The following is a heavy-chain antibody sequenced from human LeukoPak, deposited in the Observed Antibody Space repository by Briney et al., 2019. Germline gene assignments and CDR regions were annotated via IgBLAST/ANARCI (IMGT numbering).Heavy chain of an antibody. Sequence: PSETLSLTCAVYGGSFSGYYWSWIRQPPGKGLEWIGEINHSGSTNYNPSLKSRVTISVDTSKNQFSLKLSSVTAADTAVYYCARGRITIFGEVIHGFDYWGQGTLVTVSS. D-gene: IGHD3-3*01. J-gene: IGHJ4*02. CDR2: INHSGST. V-gene: IGHV4-34*01. CDR1: GGSFSGYY. CDR3: ARGRITIFGEVIHGFDY.